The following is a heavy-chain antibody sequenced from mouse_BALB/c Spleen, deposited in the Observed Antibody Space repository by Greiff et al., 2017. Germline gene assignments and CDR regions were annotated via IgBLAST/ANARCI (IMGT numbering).Heavy chain of an antibody. D-gene: IGHD2-1*01. CDR2: IYPGDGDT. J-gene: IGHJ2*01. CDR3: ARRRGNYYFDY. CDR1: GYTFTSYW. V-gene: IGHV1-87*01. Sequence: VKLVESGAELARPGASVKLSCKASGYTFTSYWMQWVKQRPGQGLEWIGAIYPGDGDTRYTQKFKGKATLTADKSSSTAYMQLSSLASEDSAVYYCARRRGNYYFDYWGQGTTLTVSS.